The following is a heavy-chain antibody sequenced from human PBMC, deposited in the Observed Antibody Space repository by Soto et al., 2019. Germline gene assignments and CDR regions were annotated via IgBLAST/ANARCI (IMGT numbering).Heavy chain of an antibody. J-gene: IGHJ4*02. CDR1: GWRFPTFR. CDR3: ARGRAATLAATGYDY. Sequence: AAVQVSCKASGWRFPTFRFIWVRQAPGQGLEWMGWISVNNGNTKYAQEFQGRVSMTTDTSTSTAYMELRSLRSDDTAVYFCARGRAATLAATGYDYWGQGTPVTVSS. CDR2: ISVNNGNT. V-gene: IGHV1-18*01. D-gene: IGHD6-13*01.